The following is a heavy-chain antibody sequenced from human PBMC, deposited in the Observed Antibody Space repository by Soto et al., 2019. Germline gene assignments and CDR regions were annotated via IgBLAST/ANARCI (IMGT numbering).Heavy chain of an antibody. D-gene: IGHD5-18*01. V-gene: IGHV4-30-4*01. Sequence: SETLYLTCTVSGGSVTSDEDYWTWIRQSPGKGLEWIGYISNSGSTGYNPSLKTRLSMSVDRSKNQFTLRLTSVTAADTAVYFCATESGSTYGYFDHWGQGTQVTVSS. CDR1: GGSVTSDEDY. CDR3: ATESGSTYGYFDH. J-gene: IGHJ4*02. CDR2: ISNSGST.